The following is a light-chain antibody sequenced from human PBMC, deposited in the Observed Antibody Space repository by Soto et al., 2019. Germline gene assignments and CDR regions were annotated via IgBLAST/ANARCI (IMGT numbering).Light chain of an antibody. V-gene: IGLV1-47*01. J-gene: IGLJ3*02. CDR2: RND. CDR3: AAWDDSLRGVM. CDR1: SSNIGSNY. Sequence: QSVLTQPPSASGTPGQRVTISCSGSSSNIGSNYVYWYQQFPGKAPKFLIHRNDQRPSGVPDRFSGSKSGTSASLAISGLRSEDAADYYCAAWDDSLRGVMFGGGTKLTVL.